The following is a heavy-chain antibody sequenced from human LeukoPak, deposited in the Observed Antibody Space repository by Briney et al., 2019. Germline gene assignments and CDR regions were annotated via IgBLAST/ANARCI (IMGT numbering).Heavy chain of an antibody. V-gene: IGHV1-2*02. CDR1: GYTFTGYY. J-gene: IGHJ4*02. Sequence: ASVKVSCKASGYTFTGYYMHWVRQAPGQGLEWMGWINPNSGGTNYAQKFQGRVTMTRDTSISTAYMELRSLRSDDTAVYYCARGYFDWFPLGYWGQGTLVTVSS. CDR3: ARGYFDWFPLGY. D-gene: IGHD3-9*01. CDR2: INPNSGGT.